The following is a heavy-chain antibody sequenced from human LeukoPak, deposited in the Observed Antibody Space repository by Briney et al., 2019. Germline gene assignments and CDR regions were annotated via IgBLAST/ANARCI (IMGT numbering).Heavy chain of an antibody. D-gene: IGHD3-22*01. CDR2: INWNGGST. J-gene: IGHJ4*02. Sequence: GGSLRLSCAASGFTFDDYGMSWVRQAPGKGLEWVSGINWNGGSTGYADSVKGRFTISRDNAKNSLYLQMNSLRAEDTALYYCARARGYYDSSGYIDYWGQGTLVTVSS. CDR1: GFTFDDYG. CDR3: ARARGYYDSSGYIDY. V-gene: IGHV3-20*04.